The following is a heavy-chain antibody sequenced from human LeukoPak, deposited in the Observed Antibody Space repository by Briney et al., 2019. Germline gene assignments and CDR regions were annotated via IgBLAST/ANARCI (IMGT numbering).Heavy chain of an antibody. J-gene: IGHJ4*02. V-gene: IGHV4-39*07. CDR3: ARVSGGVEWLFVLDY. D-gene: IGHD3-3*01. CDR1: GGSISSSSYY. CDR2: IYYSGST. Sequence: SETLSLTCTVSGGSISSSSYYWGWIRQPPGKGLEWIGSIYYSGSTYYNPSLKSRVTISVDTSKNQFSLKLSSVTAADTAVYYCARVSGGVEWLFVLDYWGQGTLVTVSS.